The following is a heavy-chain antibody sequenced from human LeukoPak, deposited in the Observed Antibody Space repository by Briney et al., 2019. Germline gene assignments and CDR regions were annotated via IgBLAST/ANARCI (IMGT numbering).Heavy chain of an antibody. Sequence: GGSLRLSCAASGFTFSSYSMNWVRQAPGKGLEWVSSISSSSSYIYYADSVKGRFTISRDNAKNSLYLQMNSLRAEDTAVYYCAKGHLAAALYYFDYWGLGTLVTVSS. J-gene: IGHJ4*02. V-gene: IGHV3-21*04. CDR3: AKGHLAAALYYFDY. CDR1: GFTFSSYS. CDR2: ISSSSSYI. D-gene: IGHD6-13*01.